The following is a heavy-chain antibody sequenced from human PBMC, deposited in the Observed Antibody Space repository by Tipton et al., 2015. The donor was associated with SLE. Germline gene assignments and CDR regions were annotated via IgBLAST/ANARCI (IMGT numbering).Heavy chain of an antibody. CDR2: INHSGST. CDR3: AREPAPNWAYDAFDI. J-gene: IGHJ3*02. V-gene: IGHV4-34*01. Sequence: LRLSCAVYGGSFSGYYWSWIRQPPGKGLEWIGEINHSGSTNYNPSLKSRVTISVDTSKNQFSLKLSSVTAADTAVYYCAREPAPNWAYDAFDIWGQGTMVTVSS. CDR1: GGSFSGYY. D-gene: IGHD7-27*01.